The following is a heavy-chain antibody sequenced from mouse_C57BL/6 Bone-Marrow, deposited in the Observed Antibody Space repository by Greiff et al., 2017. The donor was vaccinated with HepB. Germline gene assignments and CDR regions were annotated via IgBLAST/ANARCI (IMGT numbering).Heavy chain of an antibody. D-gene: IGHD1-1*01. CDR3: ARYHYGTSSWFAY. CDR1: GYTFTSYW. CDR2: IHPNSGST. J-gene: IGHJ3*01. V-gene: IGHV1-64*01. Sequence: VKLQQPGAELVKPGASVKLSCKASGYTFTSYWMHWVKQRPGQGLEWIGMIHPNSGSTNYNEKFKSKATLTVDKSSSTAYMQLSSLTSEDSAVYYCARYHYGTSSWFAYWGQGTLVTVSA.